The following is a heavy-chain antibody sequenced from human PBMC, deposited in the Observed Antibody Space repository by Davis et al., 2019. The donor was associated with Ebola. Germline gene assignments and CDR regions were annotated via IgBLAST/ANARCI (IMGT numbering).Heavy chain of an antibody. Sequence: PGGSLRLSCAASGFTVSTNCMSWVRQAPRKGLEWVSVIYGSGSPYYADSVKGRFTISRDNSKNTLYLQMNTLRAEDTAVYHCARRYTCSGNYMDVWGKGTTVTVSS. CDR1: GFTVSTNC. J-gene: IGHJ6*03. CDR3: ARRYTCSGNYMDV. CDR2: IYGSGSP. D-gene: IGHD2-15*01. V-gene: IGHV3-53*01.